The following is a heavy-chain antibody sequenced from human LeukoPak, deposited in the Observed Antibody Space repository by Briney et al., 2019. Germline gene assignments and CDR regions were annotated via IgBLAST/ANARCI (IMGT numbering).Heavy chain of an antibody. CDR1: GYTFSLYA. Sequence: PGGSLRLSCAASGYTFSLYAMNWVRQATGKGLEWVSYIDSGSDDIHYADSVRGRFTISRDNAKNTLYLQMKSLRAEYTAVYYCARDTYQPSHIDYWGQGTLVTVSS. V-gene: IGHV3-21*05. CDR3: ARDTYQPSHIDY. D-gene: IGHD2-2*01. CDR2: IDSGSDDI. J-gene: IGHJ4*02.